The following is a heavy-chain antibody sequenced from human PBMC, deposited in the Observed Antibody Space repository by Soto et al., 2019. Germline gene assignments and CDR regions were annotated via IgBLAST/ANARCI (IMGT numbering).Heavy chain of an antibody. V-gene: IGHV4-34*01. CDR2: INHSGST. CDR1: GGSFSGYY. CDR3: ARRLRNYYYYGMDV. J-gene: IGHJ6*02. Sequence: SETLSLTCAAYGGSFSGYYWSWIRQPPGKGLEWIGEINHSGSTNYNPSLKSRVTISVDTSKNQFSLKLSSVTAADTAVYYCARRLRNYYYYGMDVWGQGTTVTVSS.